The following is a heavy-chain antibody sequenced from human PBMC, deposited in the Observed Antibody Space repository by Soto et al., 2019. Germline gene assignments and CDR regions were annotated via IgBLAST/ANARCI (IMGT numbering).Heavy chain of an antibody. CDR2: ISGSGGST. J-gene: IGHJ6*02. Sequence: GGSLSLSCAASGFTFSSYAMSWVRQAPGKGLEWVSAISGSGGSTYYADSVKGRFTISRDNSKNTLYLQMNSLRAEDTAVYYCAKDGRLIVVVPAGGMDVWGQGTTVTVSS. V-gene: IGHV3-23*01. CDR1: GFTFSSYA. D-gene: IGHD2-2*01. CDR3: AKDGRLIVVVPAGGMDV.